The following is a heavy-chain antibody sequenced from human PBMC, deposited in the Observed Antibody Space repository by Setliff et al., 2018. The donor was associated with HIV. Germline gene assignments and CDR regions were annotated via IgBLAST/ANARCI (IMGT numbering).Heavy chain of an antibody. J-gene: IGHJ6*02. V-gene: IGHV3-48*03. CDR2: ISSSGSTI. Sequence: GGSLRLSCAASGFSFSSYEMNWGRQAPGKGLEWVSYISSSGSTIYYADPVKGRFTISRDNAKNSLYLQMNSLRAEDTAVYYCARGRYCSGGSCSRYYYGMDVWGQGTTVTVSS. CDR3: ARGRYCSGGSCSRYYYGMDV. D-gene: IGHD2-15*01. CDR1: GFSFSSYE.